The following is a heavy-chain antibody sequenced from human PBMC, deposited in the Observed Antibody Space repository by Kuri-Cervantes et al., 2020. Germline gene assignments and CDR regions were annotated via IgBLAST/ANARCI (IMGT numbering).Heavy chain of an antibody. V-gene: IGHV1-8*01. J-gene: IGHJ5*02. CDR3: ARWSSSDNWFDP. D-gene: IGHD6-6*01. CDR2: MNPNSGNT. Sequence: ASVKVSCKASGYTFTSYDINWVRQATGQGLEWMGWMNPNSGNTGYAQKFQGRVTMTRNTSISTAYMELSSLRSDDTAVYYCARWSSSDNWFDPWGQGTLVTVSS. CDR1: GYTFTSYD.